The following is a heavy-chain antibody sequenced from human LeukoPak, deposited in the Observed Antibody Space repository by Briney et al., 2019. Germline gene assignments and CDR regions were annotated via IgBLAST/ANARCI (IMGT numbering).Heavy chain of an antibody. V-gene: IGHV4-39*01. D-gene: IGHD3-16*01. J-gene: IGHJ5*02. CDR2: IYYSGST. CDR1: GGSISSSSYY. Sequence: PSETLSLTCTVSGGSISSSSYYWGWIRQPPGKGLEWIGSIYYSGSTYYNPSLKSRVTISVDTSKNQFSLKLSSVTAADTAVYYCARCFGSTFGGVIVWFDPWGQGTLVTVSS. CDR3: ARCFGSTFGGVIVWFDP.